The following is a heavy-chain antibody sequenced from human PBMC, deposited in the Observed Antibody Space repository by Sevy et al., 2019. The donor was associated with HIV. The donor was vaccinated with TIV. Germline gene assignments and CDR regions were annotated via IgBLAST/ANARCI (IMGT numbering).Heavy chain of an antibody. CDR1: GGSISSGSYY. CDR2: IYTSGST. J-gene: IGHJ6*03. D-gene: IGHD3-10*01. CDR3: ARAVRGPYYMDV. V-gene: IGHV4-61*02. Sequence: SETLSLTCTVSGGSISSGSYYWSWIRQPAGKGLEWIGRIYTSGSTNYNPSLKSRVTISVDTSKNQFSLKLSSVTAADTAVYYCARAVRGPYYMDVWGKGTTVTVSS.